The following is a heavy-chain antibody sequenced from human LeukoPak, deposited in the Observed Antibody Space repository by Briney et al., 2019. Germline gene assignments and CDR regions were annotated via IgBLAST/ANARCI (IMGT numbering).Heavy chain of an antibody. Sequence: SQTLSLTCTVSGGSISSGDYYWSWIRQPPGKGLEWIGYIYYSGSTYYNPSLKSRVTISVDTSKNQFSLKLSSVTAADTAVYYCARHTAPYYYDSSKAFDIWGQGTMVTVSS. J-gene: IGHJ3*02. CDR3: ARHTAPYYYDSSKAFDI. CDR1: GGSISSGDYY. V-gene: IGHV4-30-4*01. CDR2: IYYSGST. D-gene: IGHD3-22*01.